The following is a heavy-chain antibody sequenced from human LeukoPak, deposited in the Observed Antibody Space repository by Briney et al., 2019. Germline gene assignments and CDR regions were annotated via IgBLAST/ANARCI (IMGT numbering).Heavy chain of an antibody. V-gene: IGHV1-2*02. Sequence: ASVTVSCKASGNTFTDYYLHWVRQAPGQGLEWMGWINTNSGGTRYAQKFQGRVTMTRDTSISTAYLELSRLTSDDTAVYYCARGYPNYYGPWGQGATVTVSS. CDR1: GNTFTDYY. CDR2: INTNSGGT. CDR3: ARGYPNYYGP. J-gene: IGHJ3*01. D-gene: IGHD3-10*01.